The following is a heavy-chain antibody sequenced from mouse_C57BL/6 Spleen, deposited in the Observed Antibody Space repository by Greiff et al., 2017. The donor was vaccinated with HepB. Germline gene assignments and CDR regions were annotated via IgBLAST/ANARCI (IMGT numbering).Heavy chain of an antibody. CDR1: GYSITSGYY. CDR2: ISYDGSN. Sequence: VQLQQSGPGLVKPSQSLSLTCSVTGYSITSGYYWNWIRQFPGNQLEWMGYISYDGSNNYNPSLKNRISITRDTSKDQFFLMLNSVTTEDTATYCCARRGDDYDNYAMDYWGQGTSVTVSS. J-gene: IGHJ4*01. V-gene: IGHV3-6*01. CDR3: ARRGDDYDNYAMDY. D-gene: IGHD2-4*01.